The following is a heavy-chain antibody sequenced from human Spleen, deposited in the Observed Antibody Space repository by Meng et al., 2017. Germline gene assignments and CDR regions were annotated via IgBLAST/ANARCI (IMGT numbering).Heavy chain of an antibody. CDR2: IKHDGSEK. CDR1: GFSFSTSW. D-gene: IGHD3-10*01. V-gene: IGHV3-7*01. Sequence: GESLKISCAASGFSFSTSWMGWVRQAPGKGLEWVTNIKHDGSEKYYVDSVKGRFTISRDNARNSLYLQMNSLGAEDTAVYYCARWGHYCIDYWGQGTLVTVSS. J-gene: IGHJ4*02. CDR3: ARWGHYCIDY.